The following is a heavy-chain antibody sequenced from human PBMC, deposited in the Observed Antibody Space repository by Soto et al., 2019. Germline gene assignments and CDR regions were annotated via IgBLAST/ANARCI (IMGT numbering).Heavy chain of an antibody. CDR3: ARQRTSVATHSPFD. J-gene: IGHJ4*01. CDR2: IYYSGST. Sequence: TVTGEFISSRCYYWGWIRQHKGKGLEWIGSIYYSGSTYNNPSLRSRVSMSIDTSKDQFSLKLKSVTAADTALYFFARQRTSVATHSPFD. V-gene: IGHV4-39*01. D-gene: IGHD1-26*01. CDR1: GEFISSRCYY.